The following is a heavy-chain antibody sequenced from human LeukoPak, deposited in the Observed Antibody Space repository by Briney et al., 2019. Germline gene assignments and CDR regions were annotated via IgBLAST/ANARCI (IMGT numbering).Heavy chain of an antibody. CDR3: ARGGYTSSWPSLTFDY. Sequence: GGSLRLSCAASGFTFSIYWMSWVRQAPGKGLEWVAIIKQDGSEKYYVDSVKGRFTISKDNAKNSLYLQMNSLRAEDTAVYYCARGGYTSSWPSLTFDYWGQGTLVTVSS. V-gene: IGHV3-7*04. CDR1: GFTFSIYW. D-gene: IGHD6-13*01. CDR2: IKQDGSEK. J-gene: IGHJ4*02.